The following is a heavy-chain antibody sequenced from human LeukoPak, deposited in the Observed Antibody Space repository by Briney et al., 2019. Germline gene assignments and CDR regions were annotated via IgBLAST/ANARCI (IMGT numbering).Heavy chain of an antibody. CDR1: VLSQCSFL. J-gene: IGHJ3*02. CDR2: IYYSGST. D-gene: IGHD3-10*01. CDR3: ARSAHYCASESISDDAFDI. V-gene: IGHV4-59*12. Sequence: SETLSLTRCLSVLSQCSFLWGWVRQPPGKGLEWIGYIYYSGSTNYNPSLKSRVTISVDTSKNQFSLKLRSVTPAHTAVYYSARSAHYCASESISDDAFDIWGQGTMVTVSS.